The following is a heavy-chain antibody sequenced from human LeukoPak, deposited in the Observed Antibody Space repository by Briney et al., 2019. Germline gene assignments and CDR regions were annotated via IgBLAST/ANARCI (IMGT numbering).Heavy chain of an antibody. CDR2: TYYRSKWYN. D-gene: IGHD6-13*01. CDR1: GDSVSRNSAA. CDR3: ARGRRIAPTRYYYGMDV. J-gene: IGHJ6*02. Sequence: SQTLSLTCAISGDSVSRNSAAWNWIRQSPSRGLEWLGRTYYRSKWYNDYAVSVKSRITINPDTSKNQFSLQLNSVTPEDTAVYYCARGRRIAPTRYYYGMDVWGQGTTVTVSS. V-gene: IGHV6-1*01.